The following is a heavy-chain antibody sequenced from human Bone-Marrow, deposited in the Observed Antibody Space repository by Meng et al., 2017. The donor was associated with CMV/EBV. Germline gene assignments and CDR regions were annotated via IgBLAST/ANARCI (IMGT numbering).Heavy chain of an antibody. V-gene: IGHV4-59*02. D-gene: IGHD6-6*01. CDR3: ARDQASSSSLDY. Sequence: SETLSLTCTVSGVSVTSSFWNWIRQPPGKGLEWVRYIYYSGSTNYNPSLKSRVTITVDSSKNQFSLKLSPVAAEDAAVYYCARDQASSSSLDYWGQGTLVTVSS. CDR1: GVSVTSSF. CDR2: IYYSGST. J-gene: IGHJ4*02.